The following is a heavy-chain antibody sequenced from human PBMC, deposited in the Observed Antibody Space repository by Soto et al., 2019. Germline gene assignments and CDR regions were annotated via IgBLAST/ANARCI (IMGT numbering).Heavy chain of an antibody. V-gene: IGHV4-31*03. CDR1: GGSISRDSYF. D-gene: IGHD2-8*01. J-gene: IGHJ4*02. Sequence: SETLSLTCIVLGGSISRDSYFWSWVRQHPEKGLEWIGYIYASGISYYNPSLKSRVTMTVDTSKNQFSLNLRSVTAADTAVHFCATKPNALYYFDYWGQGTLVTVSS. CDR3: ATKPNALYYFDY. CDR2: IYASGIS.